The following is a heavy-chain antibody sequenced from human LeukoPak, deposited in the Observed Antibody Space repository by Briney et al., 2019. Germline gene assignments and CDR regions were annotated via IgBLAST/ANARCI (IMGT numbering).Heavy chain of an antibody. CDR1: GGSISSYY. Sequence: SETLSLTCTVSGGSISSYYWSWIRQPPGKGLEWIGYIYYSGSTNYNPSLKGRVTISVDTSKNQFSLKLSSVTAADTAVYYCARGGKWLLLRNWGQGTLVTVSS. CDR2: IYYSGST. CDR3: ARGGKWLLLRN. J-gene: IGHJ1*01. V-gene: IGHV4-59*01. D-gene: IGHD3-22*01.